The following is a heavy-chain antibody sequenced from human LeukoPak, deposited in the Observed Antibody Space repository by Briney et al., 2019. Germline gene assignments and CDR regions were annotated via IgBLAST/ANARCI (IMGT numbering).Heavy chain of an antibody. CDR2: VNQRGAI. D-gene: IGHD2/OR15-2a*01. Sequence: SETLSLTCGLNGGSFGDHFWGWFRQSPGKGLEWIGEVNQRGAINSNPSLKSRVAISVETSKNQFSLKLTSVTAADTAVYYCARINLWPGNWIDSWGQGSLVTVSS. J-gene: IGHJ5*01. V-gene: IGHV4-34*01. CDR3: ARINLWPGNWIDS. CDR1: GGSFGDHF.